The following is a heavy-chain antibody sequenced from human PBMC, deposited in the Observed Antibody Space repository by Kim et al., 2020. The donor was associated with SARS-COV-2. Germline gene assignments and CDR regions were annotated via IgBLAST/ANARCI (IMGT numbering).Heavy chain of an antibody. CDR3: ARGINWNYDSLPGY. D-gene: IGHD1-7*01. Sequence: ADSVKGRFTISRDNAKNSLYLQMNSLRAEDTAVYYCARGINWNYDSLPGYWGQGTLVTVSS. J-gene: IGHJ4*02. V-gene: IGHV3-11*01.